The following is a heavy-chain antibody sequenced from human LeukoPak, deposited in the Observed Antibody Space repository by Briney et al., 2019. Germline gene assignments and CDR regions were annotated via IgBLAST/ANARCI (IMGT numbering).Heavy chain of an antibody. J-gene: IGHJ4*02. CDR1: GFALSSHW. CDR2: VNRDGSET. CDR3: VSFYETY. Sequence: GGSLRLSCAASGFALSSHWMTWVRQVPGRGPEWVANVNRDGSETYYLDSVKGRFTISKDNAKNTVYLQMNSLRAEDTAVYYCVSFYETYWGRGTLVTVSS. D-gene: IGHD2/OR15-2a*01. V-gene: IGHV3-7*01.